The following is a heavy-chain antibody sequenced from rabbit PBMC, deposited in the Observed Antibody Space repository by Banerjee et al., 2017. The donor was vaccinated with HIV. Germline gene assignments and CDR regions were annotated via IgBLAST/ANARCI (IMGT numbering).Heavy chain of an antibody. CDR1: GFSFSSGYD. Sequence: QEQLEESGGDLVKPGASLTLTCTASGFSFSSGYDMCWVRQAPGKGLEWIACIYAGSSGSTAYASWAKGRFTISKTSSTTVTLQMTSLTAADTATYFCARGAGYAGYAYANNLWGPGTLVTVS. V-gene: IGHV1S45*01. D-gene: IGHD6-1*01. CDR3: ARGAGYAGYAYANNL. CDR2: IYAGSSGST. J-gene: IGHJ4*01.